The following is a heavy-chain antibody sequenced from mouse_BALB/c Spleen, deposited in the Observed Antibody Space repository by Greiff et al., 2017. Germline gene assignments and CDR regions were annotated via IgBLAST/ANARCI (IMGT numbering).Heavy chain of an antibody. J-gene: IGHJ2*01. D-gene: IGHD2-4*01. Sequence: EVQGVESGGGLVKPGGSLKLSCAASGFTFSSYAMSWVRQTPEKRLEWVASISSGGSTYYPDSVKGRFTISRDNARNILYLQMSSLRSEDTAMYYCARVDYDEGFDYWGQGTTLTVSS. CDR2: ISSGGST. CDR1: GFTFSSYA. CDR3: ARVDYDEGFDY. V-gene: IGHV5-6-5*01.